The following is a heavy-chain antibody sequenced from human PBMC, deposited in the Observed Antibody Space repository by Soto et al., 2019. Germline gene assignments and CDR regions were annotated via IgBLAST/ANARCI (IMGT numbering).Heavy chain of an antibody. D-gene: IGHD2-2*01. V-gene: IGHV4-39*01. CDR2: IYYSGST. J-gene: IGHJ3*02. CDR1: GGSISSSSYY. CDR3: ARQRGCSSTSCYGGDAFDI. Sequence: SETLSLTCTVSGGSISSSSYYWGWIRQPPGKGLEWIGSIYYSGSTYYNPSLKSRVTISVDTSKNQFSLKLSSVTAADTAVHYCARQRGCSSTSCYGGDAFDIWGQGTMVTVSS.